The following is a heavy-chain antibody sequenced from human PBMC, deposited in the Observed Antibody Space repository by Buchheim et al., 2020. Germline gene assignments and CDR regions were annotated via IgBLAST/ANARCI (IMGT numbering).Heavy chain of an antibody. D-gene: IGHD6-6*01. V-gene: IGHV3-23*01. CDR3: AKARRGPYSSSSLEYFQH. CDR1: GFTFSSYA. J-gene: IGHJ1*01. CDR2: ISGSGGST. Sequence: EVQLLESGGGLVQPGGSLRLSCAASGFTFSSYAMSWVRQAPGKGLEWVSAISGSGGSTYYADSVKGRFTISRDNSKNTLYLQMNSLRAEDTAVYYCAKARRGPYSSSSLEYFQHWGQGTL.